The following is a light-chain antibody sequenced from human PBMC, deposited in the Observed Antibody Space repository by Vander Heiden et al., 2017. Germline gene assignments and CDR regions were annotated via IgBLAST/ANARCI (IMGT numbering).Light chain of an antibody. V-gene: IGKV4-1*01. CDR3: QQYYSTPWT. Sequence: DIVMTQFPDSLAVSLCERATINCKSSQSVLYSSNNKNYLAWYQQKPGQPPKLLIYWASTRESGVPDRFSGSGSGTDFTLTISSLQAEDVAVYYCQQYYSTPWTFGQGTKVEIK. CDR2: WAS. CDR1: QSVLYSSNNKNY. J-gene: IGKJ1*01.